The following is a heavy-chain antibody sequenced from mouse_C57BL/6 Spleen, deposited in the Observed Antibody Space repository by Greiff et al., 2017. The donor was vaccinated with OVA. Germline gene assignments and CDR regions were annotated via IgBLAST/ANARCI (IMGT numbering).Heavy chain of an antibody. J-gene: IGHJ3*01. D-gene: IGHD4-1*01. CDR3: ARVECLTGRGAWFAY. CDR2: ISDGGSYT. CDR1: GFTFSSYA. V-gene: IGHV5-4*01. Sequence: EVQLVESGGGLVKPGGSLKLSCAASGFTFSSYAMSWVRQTPEKRLEWVATISDGGSYTYYPDNVKGRFTISRDNAKNNLYLQMSHLKLEDTAMDDCARVECLTGRGAWFAYWGQGTLVTVSA.